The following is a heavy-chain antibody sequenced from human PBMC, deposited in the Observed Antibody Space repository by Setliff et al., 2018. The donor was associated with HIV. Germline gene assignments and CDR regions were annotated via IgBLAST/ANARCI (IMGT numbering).Heavy chain of an antibody. CDR2: IYYTGST. CDR3: ARGGRKDLADT. CDR1: GDSITRGGDF. J-gene: IGHJ5*02. V-gene: IGHV4-31*11. D-gene: IGHD3-16*01. Sequence: SETLSLTCAVSGDSITRGGDFWSWIRHHPGKGLEWIGYIYYTGSTYYNPSPKSRVTISLDTSKNQVSLKLNSVTAADTAVFYCARGGRKDLADTWGQGTLVTVSS.